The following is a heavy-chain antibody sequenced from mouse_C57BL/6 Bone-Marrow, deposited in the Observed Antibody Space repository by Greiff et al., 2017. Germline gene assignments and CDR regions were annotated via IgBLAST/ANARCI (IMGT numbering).Heavy chain of an antibody. J-gene: IGHJ3*01. Sequence: QVHVKQPGAELVTPGASVKLSCKASGYTFTSYWMHWVKQRPGRGLEWIGRIDPNSGGTKYNEKFKSKATLTVDKPSSTAYMQLSSLTSEDSAVYYCARTFYDYDAPAWFAYWGQGTLVTVSA. V-gene: IGHV1-72*01. CDR1: GYTFTSYW. CDR3: ARTFYDYDAPAWFAY. D-gene: IGHD2-4*01. CDR2: IDPNSGGT.